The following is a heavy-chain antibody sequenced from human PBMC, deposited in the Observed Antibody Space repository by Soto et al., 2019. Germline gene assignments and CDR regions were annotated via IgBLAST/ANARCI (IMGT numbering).Heavy chain of an antibody. V-gene: IGHV3-9*01. CDR1: GFAFDRFA. D-gene: IGHD3-22*01. CDR2: LNWRGDNV. Sequence: GGSLRLSCTASGFAFDRFAMHWVRQIPGEGLQWVAGLNWRGDNVAYADSVKGRFTISRNNAEKSLSLQMSSLRPEDTGLYYCAKDRYDISWYEVALDSWGHGIPVTGLL. J-gene: IGHJ5*01. CDR3: AKDRYDISWYEVALDS.